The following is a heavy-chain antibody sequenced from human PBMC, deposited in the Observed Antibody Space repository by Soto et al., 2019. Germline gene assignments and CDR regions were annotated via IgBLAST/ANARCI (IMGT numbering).Heavy chain of an antibody. V-gene: IGHV3-30*18. CDR2: ISSDGNSQ. D-gene: IGHD3-10*01. CDR3: EKDTPGTVSR. Sequence: QVQLVESGGGVVQPGRSLRLSCAASGFTFSHSGFHWVRQAPGKGLEWVIFISSDGNSQYYGDSVKGRFTISRDNSRNTLYLQMNSLRPEDTAVYYCEKDTPGTVSRWGQGTLVTVSS. J-gene: IGHJ4*02. CDR1: GFTFSHSG.